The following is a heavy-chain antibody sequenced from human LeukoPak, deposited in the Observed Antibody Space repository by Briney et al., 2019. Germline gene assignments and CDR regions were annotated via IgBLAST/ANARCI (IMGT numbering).Heavy chain of an antibody. Sequence: GGSLRLSCAASGFTFSNYAMSWVRQAPGKGLEWVSGISGSGAGPYYGDSVQGRFTISRDNSKNTLYLQMNSLRAEDTAIYYCAKEKQRNFDYWGQGTLVTVSS. CDR1: GFTFSNYA. V-gene: IGHV3-23*01. CDR2: ISGSGAGP. D-gene: IGHD6-13*01. CDR3: AKEKQRNFDY. J-gene: IGHJ4*02.